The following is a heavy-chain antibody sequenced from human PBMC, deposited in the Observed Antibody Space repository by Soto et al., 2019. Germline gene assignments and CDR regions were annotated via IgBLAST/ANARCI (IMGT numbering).Heavy chain of an antibody. V-gene: IGHV4-39*01. D-gene: IGHD6-13*01. CDR3: ARCRFYSSTWYTAFDI. Sequence: QLQLQESGPGLVKPSETLSLTSSVSGGSIRGGYYWGWVRQPPGKGLEWIGCVSNTGNTYQSPSLKSRLIISADTPNNQFSLRLSSVTAEDTAVYYCARCRFYSSTWYTAFDIWGHGTAVTVPS. CDR2: VSNTGNT. J-gene: IGHJ3*02. CDR1: GGSIRGGYY.